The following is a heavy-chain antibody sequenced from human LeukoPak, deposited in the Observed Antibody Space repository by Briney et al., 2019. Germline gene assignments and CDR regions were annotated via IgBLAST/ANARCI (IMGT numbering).Heavy chain of an antibody. CDR1: GDSISYFY. D-gene: IGHD3-10*01. Sequence: ASETLSLTCSVSGDSISYFYWSWIRQAAGKGLEWIGRVYTSGSTNYNPSLKTRVTMSVDTSKNQFSLMLSSVTAADTAVYYCARDEYYYGSGTYIPFDYWGQGTLVTVSS. J-gene: IGHJ4*02. CDR2: VYTSGST. CDR3: ARDEYYYGSGTYIPFDY. V-gene: IGHV4-4*07.